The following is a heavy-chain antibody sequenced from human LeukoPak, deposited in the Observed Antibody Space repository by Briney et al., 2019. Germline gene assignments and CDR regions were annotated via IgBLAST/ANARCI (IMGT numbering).Heavy chain of an antibody. Sequence: GASVKVSCKASGYTFTCYYMHLVRQAPGQGLEWMGIINPSGGSTSYAQKFQGRVTMTRDTSTSTVYMELRRLSSEDTAVYYCARDGRGSGSFQFDYWGQGTLVTVSS. J-gene: IGHJ4*02. D-gene: IGHD3-10*01. CDR2: INPSGGST. V-gene: IGHV1-46*01. CDR3: ARDGRGSGSFQFDY. CDR1: GYTFTCYY.